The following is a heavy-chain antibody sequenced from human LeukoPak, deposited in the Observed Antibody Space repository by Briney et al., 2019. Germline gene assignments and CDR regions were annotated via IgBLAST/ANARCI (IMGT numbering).Heavy chain of an antibody. CDR1: GGTFSSYA. J-gene: IGHJ5*02. Sequence: SVKVSCKASGGTFSSYAISWVRQAPGQGLEWMGGIIPIFGTANYAQKFQGRVTITADESTSTAYMELSSLRSEDTAVYYCARNLREVPAARYRRPSQEGWFDPWGQGTLVTVSS. CDR2: IIPIFGTA. D-gene: IGHD2-2*01. V-gene: IGHV1-69*13. CDR3: ARNLREVPAARYRRPSQEGWFDP.